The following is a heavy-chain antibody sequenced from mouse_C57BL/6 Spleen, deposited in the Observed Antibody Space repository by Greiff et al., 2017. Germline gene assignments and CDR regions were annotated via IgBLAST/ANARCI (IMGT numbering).Heavy chain of an antibody. CDR3: ARQRNGYYYGSSLDY. V-gene: IGHV1-53*01. J-gene: IGHJ2*01. Sequence: QVQLQQPGTELVKPGASVKLSCKASGYTFASYWMHWVKQRPGQGLEWIGNINPSNGGTNYNEKFKSKATLTVDKSSSTAYMQLSSLTSEDSAVYYCARQRNGYYYGSSLDYWGQGTTLTVSS. D-gene: IGHD1-1*01. CDR1: GYTFASYW. CDR2: INPSNGGT.